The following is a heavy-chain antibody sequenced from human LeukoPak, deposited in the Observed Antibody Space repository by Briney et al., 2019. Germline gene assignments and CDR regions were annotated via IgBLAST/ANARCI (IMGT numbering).Heavy chain of an antibody. V-gene: IGHV4-59*12. CDR1: GGSIGSYY. CDR3: ARLLRVGYCSTTTCNWFDP. Sequence: PSETLSLTCTVSGGSIGSYYWSWIRQPPGKGLEWIGSIYYSGSTYYSPSLKSRVTISVDTSKNQFSLKLSSVTAADTAVYYCARLLRVGYCSTTTCNWFDPWGQGTLVTVSS. J-gene: IGHJ5*02. D-gene: IGHD2-2*03. CDR2: IYYSGST.